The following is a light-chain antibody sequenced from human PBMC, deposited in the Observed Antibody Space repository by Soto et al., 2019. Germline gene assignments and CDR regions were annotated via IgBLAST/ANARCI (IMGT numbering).Light chain of an antibody. J-gene: IGLJ1*01. V-gene: IGLV2-14*01. Sequence: SLLTQPASVSGSPGQSITISCTGTSSDVGGYNYVSWYQQHPGKAPKLMISGVSNRPSGVSNRFSGSKSGNTASLTISGLQTEDEADYYCISYTTSVTYVFGTGTKVTVL. CDR2: GVS. CDR3: ISYTTSVTYV. CDR1: SSDVGGYNY.